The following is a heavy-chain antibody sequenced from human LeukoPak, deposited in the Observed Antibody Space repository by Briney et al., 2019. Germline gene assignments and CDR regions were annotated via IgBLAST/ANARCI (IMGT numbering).Heavy chain of an antibody. V-gene: IGHV3-53*01. J-gene: IGHJ3*02. D-gene: IGHD3-22*01. Sequence: GGSLRLSCAASGFTVSSNYMHWVRQAPGKGLEWVSVIYSGGSTYYADSVKGRFTFSRDNSKNTLYLQMNSLRAEDTAVYYCARDFPYYYDSSSYLGAFDIWGQGTVVTVSS. CDR3: ARDFPYYYDSSSYLGAFDI. CDR2: IYSGGST. CDR1: GFTVSSNY.